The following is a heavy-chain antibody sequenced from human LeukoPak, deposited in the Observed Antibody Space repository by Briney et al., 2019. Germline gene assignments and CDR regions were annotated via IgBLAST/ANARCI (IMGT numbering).Heavy chain of an antibody. Sequence: ASVKVSCKASGYTFTSYGISWVRQAPGQGLEWMGWISAYNGNTNYAQKLQGRVTMTTDTSTSAAYMELRSLRSDDTAVYYCARDGRVGASNDAFDIWGQGTMVTVSS. CDR3: ARDGRVGASNDAFDI. CDR1: GYTFTSYG. J-gene: IGHJ3*02. D-gene: IGHD2-15*01. CDR2: ISAYNGNT. V-gene: IGHV1-18*01.